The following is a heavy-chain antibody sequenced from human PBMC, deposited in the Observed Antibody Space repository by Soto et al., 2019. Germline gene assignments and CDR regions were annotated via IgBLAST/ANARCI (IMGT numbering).Heavy chain of an antibody. CDR3: AREPLTTSNWFDP. Sequence: EVQLVESGGGLVKPGGSLRLSCAASGFTFSGYIMNWVRQAPGKGLEWVSSITTSSTYIYYADSVKGRFPISRENAKNSLYLQMNSLRAEDTAVYYCAREPLTTSNWFDPWGQGTLVTVSS. CDR2: ITTSSTYI. J-gene: IGHJ5*02. D-gene: IGHD4-4*01. CDR1: GFTFSGYI. V-gene: IGHV3-21*01.